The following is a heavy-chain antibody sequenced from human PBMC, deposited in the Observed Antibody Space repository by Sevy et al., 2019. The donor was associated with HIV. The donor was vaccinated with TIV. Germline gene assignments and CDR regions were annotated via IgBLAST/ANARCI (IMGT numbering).Heavy chain of an antibody. V-gene: IGHV1-2*02. J-gene: IGHJ4*02. CDR2: INPNTGDT. D-gene: IGHD5-18*01. CDR1: GYTFTDYF. CDR3: ASPGGYRYGSLLDN. Sequence: ASGKVSGKASGYTFTDYFMHWVRQAPGQGLEWMGWINPNTGDTNYPQKFQGRVTVTRDTSIRTAYMELSSLRFDDTAVYYCASPGGYRYGSLLDNWGQGTLVTVSS.